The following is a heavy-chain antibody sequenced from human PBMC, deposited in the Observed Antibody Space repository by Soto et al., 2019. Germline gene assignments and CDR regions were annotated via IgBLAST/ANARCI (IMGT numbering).Heavy chain of an antibody. CDR3: AAIPVGWYQLLSYYYYGKDV. CDR2: IVVGSGNT. Sequence: QMQLVQSGPEVKKPGTSVKVSCKASGFTFTSSAVQWVRQARGQRLEWIGWIVVGSGNTNYAQKFQERVTITRDMSTSTAYMELSSLRSEDTAVYYCAAIPVGWYQLLSYYYYGKDVWGQGTTVTVSS. V-gene: IGHV1-58*01. CDR1: GFTFTSSA. J-gene: IGHJ6*02. D-gene: IGHD2-2*01.